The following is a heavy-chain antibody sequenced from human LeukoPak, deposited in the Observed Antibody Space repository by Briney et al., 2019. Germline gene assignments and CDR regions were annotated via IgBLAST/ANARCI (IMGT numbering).Heavy chain of an antibody. CDR1: GFAVSSNY. CDR2: ISYDGSNK. D-gene: IGHD5-18*01. J-gene: IGHJ4*02. CDR3: AKDRGYSSPFDY. Sequence: GGSLRLSCAASGFAVSSNYMSWVRQAPGKGLEWVAVISYDGSNKYYADSVKGRFTISRDNSKNTLYLQMNSLRAEDTAVYYCAKDRGYSSPFDYWGQGTLVTVSS. V-gene: IGHV3-30*18.